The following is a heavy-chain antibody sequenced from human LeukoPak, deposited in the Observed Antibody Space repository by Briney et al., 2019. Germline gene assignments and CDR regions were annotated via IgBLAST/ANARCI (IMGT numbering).Heavy chain of an antibody. Sequence: GGSLRLSCEASGFTFSANSMSWVRQAPGKGLEWVSSITNSSPYIYYAGSFKGRFTISRDNAKDSLYLQMNSLGAEDTAVYYCARDMGGWFYFDYWGQGTLVTVSS. V-gene: IGHV3-21*01. J-gene: IGHJ4*02. CDR2: ITNSSPYI. CDR3: ARDMGGWFYFDY. CDR1: GFTFSANS. D-gene: IGHD6-19*01.